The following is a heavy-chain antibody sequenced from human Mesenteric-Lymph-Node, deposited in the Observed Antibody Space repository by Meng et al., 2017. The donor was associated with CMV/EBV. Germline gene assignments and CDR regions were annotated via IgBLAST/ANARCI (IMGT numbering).Heavy chain of an antibody. CDR1: GFTFSSYA. J-gene: IGHJ6*02. CDR3: ARVTPRWRQLHQPSYGMDV. V-gene: IGHV3-21*01. D-gene: IGHD6-6*01. CDR2: ISSSSSYI. Sequence: GESLKISCAASGFTFSSYAMHWVRQAPGKGLEWVSSISSSSSYIYYADSVKGRFTISRDNAKNSLYLQMNSLRAEDTAVYYCARVTPRWRQLHQPSYGMDVWGQGTTVTVSS.